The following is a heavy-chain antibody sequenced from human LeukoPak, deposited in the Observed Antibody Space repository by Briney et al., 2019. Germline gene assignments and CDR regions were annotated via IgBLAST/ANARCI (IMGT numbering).Heavy chain of an antibody. CDR1: GGSFSGYY. Sequence: SETLSLTCAVYGGSFSGYYWSWIRQPPGKGLEWIGEINHSGSTNYNPSLKSRVTMSVDTSKNQFSLKLSSVTAADTAVYYCARSGPGIAAEFDYWGQGTLVTVSS. J-gene: IGHJ4*02. D-gene: IGHD6-13*01. CDR3: ARSGPGIAAEFDY. CDR2: INHSGST. V-gene: IGHV4-34*01.